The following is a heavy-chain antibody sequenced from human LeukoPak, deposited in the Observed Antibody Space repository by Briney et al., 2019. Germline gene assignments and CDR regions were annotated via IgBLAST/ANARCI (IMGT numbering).Heavy chain of an antibody. D-gene: IGHD3-10*01. V-gene: IGHV4-39*07. Sequence: PSETLSLTCTVSGDSISSSSSYWGWIRQSPGKGLEWIGSVSYSGSTYYNPSLKNRVTISLDTSKNEFSLKLNSVTAADTALYYCARDLGGWHYGSGSYPLGYWGQGALVTVSS. CDR1: GDSISSSSSY. CDR3: ARDLGGWHYGSGSYPLGY. CDR2: VSYSGST. J-gene: IGHJ4*02.